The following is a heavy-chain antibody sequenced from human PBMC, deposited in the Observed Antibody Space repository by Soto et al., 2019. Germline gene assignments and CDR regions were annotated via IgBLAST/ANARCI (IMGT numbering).Heavy chain of an antibody. CDR2: IIPIFGTA. D-gene: IGHD3-22*01. Sequence: SVKFSCKASGGTFSSYAISWVRQAPGQGLEWMGGIIPIFGTANYAQKFQGRVTITADESTSTAYMELSSLRSEDTAVYYCARDGISTYYDSSGPLNYWGQGTLVTVSS. V-gene: IGHV1-69*13. J-gene: IGHJ4*02. CDR3: ARDGISTYYDSSGPLNY. CDR1: GGTFSSYA.